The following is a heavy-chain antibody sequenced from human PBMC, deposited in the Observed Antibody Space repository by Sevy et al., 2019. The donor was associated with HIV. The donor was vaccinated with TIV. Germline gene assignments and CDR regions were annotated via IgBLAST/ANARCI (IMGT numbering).Heavy chain of an antibody. D-gene: IGHD6-19*01. CDR2: ISSSSSTI. CDR1: GFTFSSYS. J-gene: IGHJ6*02. V-gene: IGHV3-48*02. Sequence: GGSLRLSCAASGFTFSSYSMNWVRQAPGKGLEWVSYISSSSSTIYYADSVKGRFTISRDNAKNSLYLQMNSLRDEDTAVYYCARGVFSSGWYYYYYYYGMDVWGQRTTVTVSS. CDR3: ARGVFSSGWYYYYYYYGMDV.